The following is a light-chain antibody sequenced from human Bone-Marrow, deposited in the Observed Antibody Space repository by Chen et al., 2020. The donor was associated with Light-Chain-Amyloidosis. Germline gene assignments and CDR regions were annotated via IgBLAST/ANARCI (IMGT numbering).Light chain of an antibody. CDR3: QQYYTPPLT. CDR1: QRILYTSNNENY. Sequence: DIVITQSADSLAVSLGERATINCKSSQRILYTSNNENYLAWYQQKPGQPPKLLIYWASPRASGVPDRFSGRGSGTDFTLTIISLQAEDVAVYLCQQYYTPPLTFGGGTKVEI. V-gene: IGKV4-1*01. CDR2: WAS. J-gene: IGKJ4*01.